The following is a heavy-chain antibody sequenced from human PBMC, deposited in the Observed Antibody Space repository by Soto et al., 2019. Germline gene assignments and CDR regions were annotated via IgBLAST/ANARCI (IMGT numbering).Heavy chain of an antibody. CDR2: NYYTGST. CDR3: ARGNLVTDSGYNWCDP. Sequence: QVQLQESGPGLVEPSQTLSLTCTVSGASVTSGDDYWNWNPPPPGKGLKGIGYNYYTGSTYYNPTLQCRFSISVHAAKTQFSLKLSSVTGADTAVSFCARGNLVTDSGYNWCDPWGQGTLVTVSS. V-gene: IGHV4-30-4*01. J-gene: IGHJ5*02. CDR1: GASVTSGDDY. D-gene: IGHD3-10*01.